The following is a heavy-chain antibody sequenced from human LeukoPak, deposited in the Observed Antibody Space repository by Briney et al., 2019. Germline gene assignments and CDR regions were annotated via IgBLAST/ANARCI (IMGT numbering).Heavy chain of an antibody. J-gene: IGHJ5*02. Sequence: SETLSLTCTVSGDSMSSYHWSWLRQPPGKGLEWIGYVIYSGRTNYNPSLKSRVIISVDESKNQFSLKVNSVTAADTAVYYCATHRVVASAGWFDPWGQGTLVTVSS. D-gene: IGHD2-2*01. V-gene: IGHV4-59*08. CDR1: GDSMSSYH. CDR3: ATHRVVASAGWFDP. CDR2: VIYSGRT.